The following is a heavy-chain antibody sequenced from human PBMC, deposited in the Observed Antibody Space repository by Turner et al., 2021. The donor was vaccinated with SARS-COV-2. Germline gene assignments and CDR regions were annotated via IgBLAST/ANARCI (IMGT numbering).Heavy chain of an antibody. CDR3: ARWDNYYDSSGYYPDAFDI. J-gene: IGHJ3*02. V-gene: IGHV3-21*01. CDR1: GSTFSSYS. CDR2: ISSSSSYI. D-gene: IGHD3-22*01. Sequence: EVQLVASGGGVVKPGGSRRLSCAASGSTFSSYSMNWGRQAPGKGLEWVSSISSSSSYIYYADSVKGRFTISRDNAKNSLYLQMNSLRAEDTAVYYCARWDNYYDSSGYYPDAFDIWGQGTMVTVSS.